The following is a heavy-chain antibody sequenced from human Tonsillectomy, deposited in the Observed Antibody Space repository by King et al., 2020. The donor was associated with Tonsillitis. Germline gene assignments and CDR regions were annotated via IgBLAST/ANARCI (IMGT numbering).Heavy chain of an antibody. CDR1: GFTFGSYA. V-gene: IGHV3-23*04. CDR2: IGDSDDTT. D-gene: IGHD3-10*01. Sequence: VQLVESGGGLVQPGGSLRLSCAASGFTFGSYAMSWVRQAPGKGLEWVSTIGDSDDTTYYADSVKGRFTISRDNSKNTLYLQMNSLRAGDTALYYCAKHKSGIITAFDLWGRATLVTVSS. J-gene: IGHJ2*01. CDR3: AKHKSGIITAFDL.